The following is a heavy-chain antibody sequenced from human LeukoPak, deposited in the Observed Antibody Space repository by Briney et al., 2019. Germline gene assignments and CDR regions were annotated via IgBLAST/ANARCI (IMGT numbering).Heavy chain of an antibody. D-gene: IGHD3-9*01. J-gene: IGHJ4*02. V-gene: IGHV3-23*01. Sequence: PGGSLRLSCATSGFTFSSYAMSGVRQAPGKGPEGVSGIGASGGSTYYADSVKGRVTISRDNSKNTLYLQMNSLRTEDTAVYYCAKAEGYDILTGLDYWGQGTLVTVSS. CDR3: AKAEGYDILTGLDY. CDR2: IGASGGST. CDR1: GFTFSSYA.